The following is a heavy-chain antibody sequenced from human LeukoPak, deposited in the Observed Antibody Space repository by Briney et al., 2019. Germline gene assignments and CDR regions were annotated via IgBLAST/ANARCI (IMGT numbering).Heavy chain of an antibody. J-gene: IGHJ6*03. Sequence: SETLSLTCTVSGGYISSSSYYWGWIRQPPGKGLEWIVSIYYSGDTYYNPSLKSRRVTISVDTSKNQFSLRLSSVTAADTAVYYCARHQWHYYYYMGVWGKGSTVTVSS. CDR1: GGYISSSSYY. V-gene: IGHV4-39*01. CDR2: IYYSGDT. CDR3: ARHQWHYYYYMGV. D-gene: IGHD6-19*01.